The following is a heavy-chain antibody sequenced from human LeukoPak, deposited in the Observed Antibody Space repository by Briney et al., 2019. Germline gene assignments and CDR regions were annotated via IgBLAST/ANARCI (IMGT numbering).Heavy chain of an antibody. CDR2: ISWNSGNL. Sequence: GRSLRLSCAASGFTFDDFAMHWVRQAPGKGLEWVSGISWNSGNLGYAYYVKGRFTISRDNAKNSLYLQMNSLRAEDTALYYCAKDINAGTRYYYYMDVWGKGTTVTVSS. J-gene: IGHJ6*03. CDR1: GFTFDDFA. D-gene: IGHD1-7*01. V-gene: IGHV3-9*01. CDR3: AKDINAGTRYYYYMDV.